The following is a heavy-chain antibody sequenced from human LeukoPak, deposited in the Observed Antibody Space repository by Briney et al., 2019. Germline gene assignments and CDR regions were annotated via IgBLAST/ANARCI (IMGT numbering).Heavy chain of an antibody. CDR2: IYSGGST. J-gene: IGHJ4*02. D-gene: IGHD3-10*01. CDR3: AKEGKLKMVRGVYTYFDY. Sequence: PGGSLRLSCAASGFTVSSNYMSWVRQAPGKGLEWVSVIYSGGSTYYADSVKGRFTISRDNSKNTLYLQMNSLRAEDTAVYYCAKEGKLKMVRGVYTYFDYWGQGTLVTVSS. CDR1: GFTVSSNY. V-gene: IGHV3-53*01.